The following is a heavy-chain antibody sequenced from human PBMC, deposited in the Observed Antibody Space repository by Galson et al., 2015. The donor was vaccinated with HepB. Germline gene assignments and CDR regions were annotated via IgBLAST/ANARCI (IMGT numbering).Heavy chain of an antibody. Sequence: TLSLTCTVSGGSISSGGYYWSWIRQHPGKGLEWIGYIYYSGSTYYNPSLKSRVTISVDTSKNQFSLKLSSVTAADTAVYYCARVFYYDSSGYYYVLRRSYCFDYWGQGTLVTVSS. CDR3: ARVFYYDSSGYYYVLRRSYCFDY. V-gene: IGHV4-31*03. D-gene: IGHD3-22*01. CDR1: GGSISSGGYY. J-gene: IGHJ4*02. CDR2: IYYSGST.